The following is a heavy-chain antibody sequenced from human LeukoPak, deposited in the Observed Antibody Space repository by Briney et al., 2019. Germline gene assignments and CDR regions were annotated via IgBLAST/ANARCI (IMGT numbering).Heavy chain of an antibody. CDR3: ARDTTVTTMGGIDP. CDR2: IYHSGST. D-gene: IGHD4-17*01. Sequence: SETLSLTCAVSGGSISSGGYSWSWIRQPPGKGLEWIGYIYHSGSTYYNPSLKIRVTISVDRSKNQFSLKLSSVTAAETAVYYCARDTTVTTMGGIDPWGQGTLVTVSS. V-gene: IGHV4-30-2*01. J-gene: IGHJ5*02. CDR1: GGSISSGGYS.